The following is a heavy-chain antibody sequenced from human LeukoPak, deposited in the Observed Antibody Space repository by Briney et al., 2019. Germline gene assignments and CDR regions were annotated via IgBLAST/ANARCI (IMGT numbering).Heavy chain of an antibody. V-gene: IGHV3-11*04. Sequence: GGSLRLSCAASGFTFSDYYMSWIRQAPGKGLEWVSCISSSGSTIYYADSVKGRFTISRDNAKNSLYLQMNSLRAEDTAVYYCARMANYYYYMDVWGKGTTVTVSS. CDR2: ISSSGSTI. CDR3: ARMANYYYYMDV. D-gene: IGHD5-24*01. CDR1: GFTFSDYY. J-gene: IGHJ6*03.